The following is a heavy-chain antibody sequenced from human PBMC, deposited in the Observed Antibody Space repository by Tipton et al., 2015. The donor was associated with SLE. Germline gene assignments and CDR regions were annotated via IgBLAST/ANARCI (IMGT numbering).Heavy chain of an antibody. J-gene: IGHJ5*02. CDR3: ARVPYGSHIYSRP. CDR1: GYTFRGHL. V-gene: IGHV1-46*01. Sequence: QLVQSGAEVKKPGASVKVSCKASGYTFRGHLMHWVRQAPGQGLEWMGIINVNNHTTTIARNFRGRLTMTSDTSTTTVFLELSSMRPDDTAVYYCARVPYGSHIYSRPWGQGTLVTVSS. CDR2: INVNNHTT. D-gene: IGHD2-21*01.